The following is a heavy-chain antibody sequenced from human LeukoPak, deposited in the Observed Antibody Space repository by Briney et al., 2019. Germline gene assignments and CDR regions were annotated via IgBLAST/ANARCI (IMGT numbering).Heavy chain of an antibody. D-gene: IGHD2-2*01. J-gene: IGHJ4*02. V-gene: IGHV4-34*12. CDR2: IIHSGTT. CDR1: GGSFSGYY. CDR3: GARSCTSCQPGGVDY. Sequence: SETLSLACAVYGGSFSGYYWRWIRQPPGKGLEWIGEIIHSGTTNYNPSLKSRVTISVDTSKSQFSLKLSSVTAADTAVYYCGARSCTSCQPGGVDYWGQGTLVTVSS.